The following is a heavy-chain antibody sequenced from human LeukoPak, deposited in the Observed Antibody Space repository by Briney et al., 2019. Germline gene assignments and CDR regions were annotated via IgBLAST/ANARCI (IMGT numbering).Heavy chain of an antibody. CDR2: INWNGGST. Sequence: GGSLRLSCAASGFTFDEYGMSWVRQAPGKGLEWVSGINWNGGSTGYADSVKGRFTISRDNAKNSLYLQMNSLRAEDTAVYYCARPTFYYDSNGYYRNDAFDIWGQGTLVTVSS. CDR3: ARPTFYYDSNGYYRNDAFDI. CDR1: GFTFDEYG. D-gene: IGHD3-22*01. J-gene: IGHJ3*02. V-gene: IGHV3-20*04.